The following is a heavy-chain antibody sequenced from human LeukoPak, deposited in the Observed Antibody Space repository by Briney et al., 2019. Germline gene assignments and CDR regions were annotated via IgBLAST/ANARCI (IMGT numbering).Heavy chain of an antibody. CDR3: ARDAVITIFGVVITRYYYYGMDV. D-gene: IGHD3-3*01. J-gene: IGHJ6*02. V-gene: IGHV1-18*01. Sequence: VASVKVSCTASCYTFTSYGISWVRQAPGQGLGWMGWISAYNGNTNYAQKLQGRVTMTTDTSTSTAYMELRSLRSDDTAVYYCARDAVITIFGVVITRYYYYGMDVWGQGTTVTVSS. CDR1: CYTFTSYG. CDR2: ISAYNGNT.